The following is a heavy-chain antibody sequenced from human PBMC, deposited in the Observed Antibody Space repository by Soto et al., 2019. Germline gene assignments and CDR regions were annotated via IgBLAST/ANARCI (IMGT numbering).Heavy chain of an antibody. V-gene: IGHV3-48*01. D-gene: IGHD3-3*01. CDR3: ARDVVLNYDFWSGYV. CDR1: GFTFSSYS. Sequence: GESLKISCAASGFTFSSYSMNWVRQAPGKGLEWVSYISSSSSTIYYADSVKGRFTISRDNAKNSLYLQMNSLRAEDTAVYYCARDVVLNYDFWSGYVWGQGTLVTVSS. CDR2: ISSSSSTI. J-gene: IGHJ4*02.